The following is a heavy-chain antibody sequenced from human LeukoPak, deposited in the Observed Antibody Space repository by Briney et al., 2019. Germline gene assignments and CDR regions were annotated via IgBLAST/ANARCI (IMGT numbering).Heavy chain of an antibody. J-gene: IGHJ3*02. Sequence: SLRLSCAASGFTFSSYAMSWIRQPPGKGLEWIGYIYHSGSTYYNPSLKSRVTISVDRSKNQFSLKLSSVTAADTAVYYCARCGSDAFDIWGQGTMVTVSS. CDR1: GFTFSSYA. CDR3: ARCGSDAFDI. V-gene: IGHV4-30-2*01. CDR2: IYHSGST.